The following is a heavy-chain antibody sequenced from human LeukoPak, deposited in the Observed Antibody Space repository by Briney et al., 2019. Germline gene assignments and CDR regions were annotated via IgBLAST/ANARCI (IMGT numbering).Heavy chain of an antibody. V-gene: IGHV4-31*03. J-gene: IGHJ5*02. CDR1: SGSFTSGGYY. D-gene: IGHD6-19*01. CDR3: AKDRQQWLLQHKNWFDP. CDR2: TYYSGST. Sequence: PSETLSLTCTVSSGSFTSGGYYWSWIRQHPGKGLEWIGYTYYSGSTYYNPSLKSGVTISVDTSKNQFSLKLSSVTAADTAVYYCAKDRQQWLLQHKNWFDPWGQGTLVTVSS.